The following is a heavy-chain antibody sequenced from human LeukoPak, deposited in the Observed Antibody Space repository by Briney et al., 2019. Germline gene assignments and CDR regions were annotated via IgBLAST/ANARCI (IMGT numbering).Heavy chain of an antibody. V-gene: IGHV3-11*04. CDR3: ARGVHYYYYMDV. CDR2: ISSSGSTI. Sequence: GSLRLSCAASGFTFSDYYMSWIRQAPGKGLEWVAYISSSGSTIYYADSVKGRFTISRDNAKNSLYLQMNSLRAEDTAVYYCARGVHYYYYMDVWGKGTTVTVSS. J-gene: IGHJ6*03. CDR1: GFTFSDYY.